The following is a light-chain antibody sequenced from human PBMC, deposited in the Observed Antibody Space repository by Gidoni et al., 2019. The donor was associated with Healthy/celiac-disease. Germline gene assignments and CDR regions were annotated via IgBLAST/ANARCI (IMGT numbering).Light chain of an antibody. CDR2: CNS. CDR3: QSYDSSLSGWV. J-gene: IGLJ3*02. CDR1: SSNIGAGYG. Sequence: QSVLTQPPSVSGAPGQRVTISCTGSSSNIGAGYGVHWYQQLPGTAPKLLSYCNSNRPSGVPDRFSGSKSGTSASLAITGRQAEEEADYYCQSYDSSLSGWVFGGGTKLTVL. V-gene: IGLV1-40*01.